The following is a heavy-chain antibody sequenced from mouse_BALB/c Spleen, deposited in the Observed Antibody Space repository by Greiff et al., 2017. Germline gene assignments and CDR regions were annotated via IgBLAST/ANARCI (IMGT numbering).Heavy chain of an antibody. CDR1: GYTFTSYT. CDR3: ARGGHGYYAMDY. CDR2: INPSSGYT. J-gene: IGHJ4*01. V-gene: IGHV1-4*02. Sequence: VQLQQSAAELARPGASVKMSCKASGYTFTSYTMPWVKQRPGQGLEWIGYINPSSGYTEYNQKFKDKTTLTADKSSSTAYMQLSSLTSEDSAVYYCARGGHGYYAMDYWGQGTSVTVSS.